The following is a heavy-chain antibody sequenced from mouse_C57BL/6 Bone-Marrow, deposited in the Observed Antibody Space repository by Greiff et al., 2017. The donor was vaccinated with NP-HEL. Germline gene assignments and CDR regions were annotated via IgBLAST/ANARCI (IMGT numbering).Heavy chain of an antibody. CDR3: ARSPDGFYAMDY. Sequence: DVQLQESGPELVKPGASVKISCKASGYSFTGYYMNWVKQSPEQSLEWIGEINPSTGGTTYNQKFKAKATLTVDKSSSTAYMQLKSLTSEDSAVYYCARSPDGFYAMDYWGQGTSVTVSS. J-gene: IGHJ4*01. D-gene: IGHD2-3*01. CDR2: INPSTGGT. CDR1: GYSFTGYY. V-gene: IGHV1-42*01.